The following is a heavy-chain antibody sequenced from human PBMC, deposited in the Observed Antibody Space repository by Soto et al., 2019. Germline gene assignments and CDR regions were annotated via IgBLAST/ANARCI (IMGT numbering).Heavy chain of an antibody. Sequence: QVQLVQSGAEVKKPGASVKVSCKASGYTFTSYGITWVRQAPGQGLEWMGWISAYNGNTNNAQKLQGRVTMTTDPYTSTAYMELRSRASDDTAVYCWGRESSSSCHDYWGQGTLVTVSS. J-gene: IGHJ4*02. CDR3: GRESSSSCHDY. D-gene: IGHD6-13*01. CDR2: ISAYNGNT. V-gene: IGHV1-18*01. CDR1: GYTFTSYG.